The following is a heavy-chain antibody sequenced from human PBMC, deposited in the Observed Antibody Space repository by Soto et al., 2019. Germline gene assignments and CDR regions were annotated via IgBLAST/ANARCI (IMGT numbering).Heavy chain of an antibody. Sequence: EVQLLESGGGLIQRGGSLRLSCAASGFTFRRYAMYWVRQAPGKGLEWVSTVSDRGDSTYYVDSVKGRFTISRDNSKNTLYLQMNRLRAEDTAVYYCATRAVAHTIPYFAYWGQGTLVTVSS. V-gene: IGHV3-23*01. D-gene: IGHD6-19*01. CDR1: GFTFRRYA. J-gene: IGHJ4*02. CDR2: VSDRGDST. CDR3: ATRAVAHTIPYFAY.